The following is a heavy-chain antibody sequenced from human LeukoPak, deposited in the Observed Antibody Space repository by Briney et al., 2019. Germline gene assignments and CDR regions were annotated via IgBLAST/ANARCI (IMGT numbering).Heavy chain of an antibody. CDR2: ISSSSSYI. CDR3: AKEGSGWPYCFDY. Sequence: GGSLRLSCAASGFTFSSYSMNWVRQAPWKGLEWVSSISSSSSYIYYADSVKGRFTISRDNSKNTLYLQMNSLRAEDTAVYYCAKEGSGWPYCFDYWGQGTLVTVSS. D-gene: IGHD6-19*01. J-gene: IGHJ4*02. V-gene: IGHV3-21*04. CDR1: GFTFSSYS.